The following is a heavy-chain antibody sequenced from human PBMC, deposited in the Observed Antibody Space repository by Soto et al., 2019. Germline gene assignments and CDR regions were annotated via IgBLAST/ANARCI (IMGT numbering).Heavy chain of an antibody. CDR3: ASRGSLGIHFDY. Sequence: GGSLRLSCVASGFSFRSYWMSWVRQAPGKGLEWVGSINQDGTGGYYVNSLKGRFTISRDNSKNSLFLQMTNLRVEDTAVYYCASRGSLGIHFDYWGQGTLVTVSS. D-gene: IGHD3-16*01. CDR1: GFSFRSYW. CDR2: INQDGTGG. V-gene: IGHV3-7*03. J-gene: IGHJ4*02.